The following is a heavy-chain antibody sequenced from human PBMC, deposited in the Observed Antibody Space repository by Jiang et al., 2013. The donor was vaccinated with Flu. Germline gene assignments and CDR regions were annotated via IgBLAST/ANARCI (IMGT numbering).Heavy chain of an antibody. Sequence: RLSCAASGFTFSDFSMNWVRQTPGKGLEWVSYISSSSSSISYADSVKGRFTISRDNAKNSLYLQMNTLRVEDTAVYYCARDQGATTSDYWGQGTLVTVSS. CDR2: ISSSSSSI. J-gene: IGHJ4*02. V-gene: IGHV3-48*01. CDR1: GFTFSDFS. CDR3: ARDQGATTSDY. D-gene: IGHD1-26*01.